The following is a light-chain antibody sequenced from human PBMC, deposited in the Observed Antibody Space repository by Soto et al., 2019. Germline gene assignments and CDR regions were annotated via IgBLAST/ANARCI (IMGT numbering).Light chain of an antibody. V-gene: IGLV2-23*02. J-gene: IGLJ1*01. CDR3: CSYADTTSLFV. Sequence: QSVLTQPDSVSGSPGQSITISCTGSNSDVGSFDLVSWFQQYPGKAPKLILYEVSKRPLGVSNRFSGSKSGYTASLTISGLQAEDEGDYSCCSYADTTSLFVFGTGTKVTVL. CDR2: EVS. CDR1: NSDVGSFDL.